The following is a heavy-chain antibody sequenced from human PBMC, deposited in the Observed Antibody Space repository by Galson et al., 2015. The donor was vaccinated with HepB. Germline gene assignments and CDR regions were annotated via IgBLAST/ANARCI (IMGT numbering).Heavy chain of an antibody. V-gene: IGHV3-15*01. J-gene: IGHJ4*02. Sequence: SLRLSCAASGFTFNSYGMSWVRQAPGKGLEWVGRIKSASDGGTVDHAAPVKGRFTISRDDSESKLYLQMNSLKTDDTGVYYCATVKAFRSSQVDYWGQGNLVTVAS. CDR3: ATVKAFRSSQVDY. CDR2: IKSASDGGTV. D-gene: IGHD2-2*01. CDR1: GFTFNSYG.